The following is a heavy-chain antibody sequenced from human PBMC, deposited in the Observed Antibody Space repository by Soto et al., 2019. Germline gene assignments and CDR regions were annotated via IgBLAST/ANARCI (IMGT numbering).Heavy chain of an antibody. D-gene: IGHD3-10*01. Sequence: EVQLVESGGGLVQPGRSLRLSCAASGFTFDDYAIHWVRQAPGRGLXWVAGXSWNGASIGYADSVKGRFTISRDNAKNSLHLQMNSLRSEDTALYYCANLPLYGSGFDCWGQGTLVTVSS. CDR1: GFTFDDYA. CDR3: ANLPLYGSGFDC. J-gene: IGHJ4*02. CDR2: XSWNGASI. V-gene: IGHV3-9*01.